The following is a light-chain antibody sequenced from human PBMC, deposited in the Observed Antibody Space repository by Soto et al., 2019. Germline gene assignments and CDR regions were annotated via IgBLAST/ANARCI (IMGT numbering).Light chain of an antibody. CDR2: GAS. V-gene: IGKV3-15*01. CDR1: QRISNN. Sequence: EIVLRQSPATLSESPGGRFALSCSASQRISNNLAWYQQRPGQAPRLLIYGASPRATGIPARFRGSGSGTEFNLTISSLQSEDSAVYVCQQYDNWPPRYTFGQGTKVDI. CDR3: QQYDNWPPRYT. J-gene: IGKJ2*01.